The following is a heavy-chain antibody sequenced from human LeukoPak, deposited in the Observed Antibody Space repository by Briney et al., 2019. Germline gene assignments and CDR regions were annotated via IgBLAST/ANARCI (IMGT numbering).Heavy chain of an antibody. CDR2: ISSSSSYI. V-gene: IGHV3-21*01. CDR1: GFTFSSYS. CDR3: AGGVGATQIDGY. D-gene: IGHD1-26*01. Sequence: PGGSLRLSCAASGFTFSSYSMNWVRQAPGKGLEWVSSISSSSSYIYYADSVKGRFTISRDNAKNSLYLQMNSLRAEDTAVYYCAGGVGATQIDGYWGQGTLVTVSS. J-gene: IGHJ4*02.